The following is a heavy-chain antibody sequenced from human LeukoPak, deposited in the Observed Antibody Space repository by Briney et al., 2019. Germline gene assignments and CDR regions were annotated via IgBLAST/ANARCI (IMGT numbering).Heavy chain of an antibody. CDR2: IYYTGSS. CDR1: GGSISSGGYY. J-gene: IGHJ5*02. Sequence: SETLSLTCTVSGGSISSGGYYWGWIRQPPGKGLEWIGNIYYTGSSSYNSSLKSRVTISVDTSKNQFSLQLSSVTAADTAVYYCARENYCTNGVCWAFDPWGQGTLVTVSS. CDR3: ARENYCTNGVCWAFDP. V-gene: IGHV4-39*07. D-gene: IGHD2-8*01.